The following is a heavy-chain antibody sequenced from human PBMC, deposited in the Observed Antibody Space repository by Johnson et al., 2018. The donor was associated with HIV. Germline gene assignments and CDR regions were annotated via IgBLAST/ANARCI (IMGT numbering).Heavy chain of an antibody. CDR2: ISGSGGSI. Sequence: EVQLVESGGGVVQPGRSLRLSCAASGFTFSSYAMHWVRQAPGKGLEWVSAISGSGGSIGYADSVKGRFTISRDNAKTSLYLQMNSLRAEDTAVYYCARGRGYYRFDAFDIWGQGTMVTVSS. CDR3: ARGRGYYRFDAFDI. D-gene: IGHD3-22*01. V-gene: IGHV3-21*01. CDR1: GFTFSSYA. J-gene: IGHJ3*02.